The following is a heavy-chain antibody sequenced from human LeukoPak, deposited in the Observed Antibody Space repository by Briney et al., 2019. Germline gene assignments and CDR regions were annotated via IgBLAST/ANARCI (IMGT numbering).Heavy chain of an antibody. Sequence: SVKVSCKASGGTFSSYAISWVRQAPGQGLEWMGRIIPILGIANYAQKFQGRVTITADKSTSTAYMELSSLRSEDTAVYYCARGPAGGWFDPWGQGTLVTVSS. D-gene: IGHD3-10*01. CDR1: GGTFSSYA. CDR2: IIPILGIA. V-gene: IGHV1-69*04. CDR3: ARGPAGGWFDP. J-gene: IGHJ5*02.